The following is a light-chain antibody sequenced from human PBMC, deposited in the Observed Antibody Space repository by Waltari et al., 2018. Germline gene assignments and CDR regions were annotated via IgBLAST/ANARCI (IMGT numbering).Light chain of an antibody. Sequence: QSVLTQPPSASGTPGQRVSMSCSGSSSNIGRGSVSWYQQVPGTAPQLLIYRNNQRPSGVPDRFSGSKSGTSASLAISGLRSEDEADYYCAAWDDSLSGRFFGSGTKVTVL. J-gene: IGLJ1*01. CDR2: RNN. CDR1: SSNIGRGS. V-gene: IGLV1-47*01. CDR3: AAWDDSLSGRF.